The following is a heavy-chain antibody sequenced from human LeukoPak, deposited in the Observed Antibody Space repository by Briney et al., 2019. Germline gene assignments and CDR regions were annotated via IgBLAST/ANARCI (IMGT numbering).Heavy chain of an antibody. CDR3: AATVTTHYYYMDV. V-gene: IGHV1-2*02. J-gene: IGHJ6*03. CDR1: GYTFTSYG. Sequence: ASVKVSCKASGYTFTSYGISWVRQAPGQGLEWMGWISAYSGGTNYAQKFQGRVTMTRDTSISTAYMELSRLRSDDTAVYYCAATVTTHYYYMDVWGKGTTVTISS. D-gene: IGHD4-17*01. CDR2: ISAYSGGT.